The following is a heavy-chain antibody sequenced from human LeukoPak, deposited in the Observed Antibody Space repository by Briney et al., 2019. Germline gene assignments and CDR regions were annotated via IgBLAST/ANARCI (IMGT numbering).Heavy chain of an antibody. D-gene: IGHD2-15*01. Sequence: PGGSLRLSCAPSGFTFSSHNMNWVRQAPGKGLEWVSSISSTSTYIYYADSVKGRFTISRDNAKNTLYLQMNSLRAEDTAVYYCARVRYCSGVSCYILDYWGQGTLVTVSS. V-gene: IGHV3-21*01. J-gene: IGHJ4*02. CDR2: ISSTSTYI. CDR1: GFTFSSHN. CDR3: ARVRYCSGVSCYILDY.